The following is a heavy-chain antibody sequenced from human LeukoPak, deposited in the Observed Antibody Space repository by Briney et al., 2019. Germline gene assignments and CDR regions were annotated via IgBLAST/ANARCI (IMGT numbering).Heavy chain of an antibody. V-gene: IGHV4-59*01. J-gene: IGHJ3*02. CDR3: AVQWLVSDAFDI. D-gene: IGHD6-19*01. Sequence: PSETLSLTCTVSGGSISSYYWSWIRQPPGKGLEWIGYIYYSGSTNYNPSLKSRVTISVDTSKNQFSLKLSSVTAADTAVYYCAVQWLVSDAFDIWGQGTMVTVSS. CDR2: IYYSGST. CDR1: GGSISSYY.